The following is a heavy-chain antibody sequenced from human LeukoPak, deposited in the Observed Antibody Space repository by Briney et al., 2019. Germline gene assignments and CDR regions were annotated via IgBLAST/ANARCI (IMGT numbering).Heavy chain of an antibody. Sequence: GGSLRLSCVASGFTFSNYWMNWVRQAPGKGLEWMANIKQDGSERYYVGSVKGRFTISRDIANNSLYLQMNSLRAEDTAVYYCARGYFYGSGSIWFDPWGQGTLVTVSS. CDR2: IKQDGSER. V-gene: IGHV3-7*01. J-gene: IGHJ5*02. CDR1: GFTFSNYW. D-gene: IGHD3-10*01. CDR3: ARGYFYGSGSIWFDP.